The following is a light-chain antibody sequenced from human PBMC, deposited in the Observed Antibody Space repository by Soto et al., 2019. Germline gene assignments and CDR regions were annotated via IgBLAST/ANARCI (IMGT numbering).Light chain of an antibody. V-gene: IGLV4-69*01. CDR3: QTWGTGPLV. J-gene: IGLJ3*02. CDR1: SGHSSYA. Sequence: QTVVTQSPSASASLGASVKLTCTLSSGHSSYAIAWHQQQPDKGPRYLMNLNSDGSHSKGDGIPDRFSGSSSGAERSLTISSLQSEDEADYYCQTWGTGPLVFGGGTKVTVL. CDR2: LNSDGSH.